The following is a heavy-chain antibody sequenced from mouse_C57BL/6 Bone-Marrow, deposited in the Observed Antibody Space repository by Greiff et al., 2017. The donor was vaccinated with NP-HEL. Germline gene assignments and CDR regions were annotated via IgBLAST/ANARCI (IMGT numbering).Heavy chain of an antibody. D-gene: IGHD2-2*01. CDR1: GYTFTSYG. V-gene: IGHV1-81*01. CDR3: AREDYGYDGAWFAY. J-gene: IGHJ3*01. Sequence: VQLQESGAELARPGASVKLSCKASGYTFTSYGISWVKQRTGQGLEWIGEIYPRSGNTYYNEKFKGKATLTADKSSSTAYMELRSLTSEDSAVYFCAREDYGYDGAWFAYWGQGTLVTVSA. CDR2: IYPRSGNT.